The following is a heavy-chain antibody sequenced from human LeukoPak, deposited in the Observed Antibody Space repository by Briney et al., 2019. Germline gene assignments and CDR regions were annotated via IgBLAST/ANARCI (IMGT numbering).Heavy chain of an antibody. CDR2: INPNSGGT. CDR3: ARDTTSKYYYDSSGYYRPLGY. J-gene: IGHJ4*02. Sequence: ASVKVTCKASGYTFTGYYMHWVRQAPGQGLEWMGWINPNSGGTNYAQKFQGRVTMTRDTSISTAYMELSRLRSDDTAVYYCARDTTSKYYYDSSGYYRPLGYWGQGTLVTVSS. D-gene: IGHD3-22*01. CDR1: GYTFTGYY. V-gene: IGHV1-2*02.